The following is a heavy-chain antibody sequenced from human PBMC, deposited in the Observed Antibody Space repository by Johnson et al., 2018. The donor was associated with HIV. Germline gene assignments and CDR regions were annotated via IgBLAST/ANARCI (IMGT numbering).Heavy chain of an antibody. V-gene: IGHV3-30*03. J-gene: IGHJ3*01. D-gene: IGHD1-26*01. CDR3: ARGRASWELYDAFDL. Sequence: QVQLVESGGGVVQPGRSLRLSCVASGFTFSSYGMHWVRQAPGKGLEWVAVISYDGSNKYYADSVKGRFTISRDNSKNTLYLQMSSLRAGDTAVYYCARGRASWELYDAFDLWGQGTMVTVSS. CDR2: ISYDGSNK. CDR1: GFTFSSYG.